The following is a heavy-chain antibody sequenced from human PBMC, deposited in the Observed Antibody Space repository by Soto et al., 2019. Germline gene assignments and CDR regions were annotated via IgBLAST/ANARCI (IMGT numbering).Heavy chain of an antibody. Sequence: SETLRLTWTVSGCTISSYCWRWIRQPPGKGLEWIGYINYSGSTKYNASLKSRVTISVATSKTQFSLKLSSVTCADTAVYSCARVIGVVEMATMVRGPWFAPWGKGTLVTVSS. CDR3: ARVIGVVEMATMVRGPWFAP. J-gene: IGHJ5*02. V-gene: IGHV4-59*01. CDR2: INYSGST. D-gene: IGHD2-8*01. CDR1: GCTISSYC.